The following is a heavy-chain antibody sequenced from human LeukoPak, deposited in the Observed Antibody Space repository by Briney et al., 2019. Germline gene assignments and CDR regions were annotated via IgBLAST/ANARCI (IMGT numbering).Heavy chain of an antibody. CDR2: IYYSGTS. CDR1: GGSMSSAY. D-gene: IGHD6-13*01. V-gene: IGHV4-59*08. CDR3: ARRDTSSWYLDY. Sequence: SGTLSLTCTVSGGSMSSAYWSWVRQPPGKGLEWIGYIYYSGTSNYNPSLKSRVTISVDTSKNQFYLKLSSVAAANTGIYYCARRDTSSWYLDYWGQGTLLTVSS. J-gene: IGHJ4*02.